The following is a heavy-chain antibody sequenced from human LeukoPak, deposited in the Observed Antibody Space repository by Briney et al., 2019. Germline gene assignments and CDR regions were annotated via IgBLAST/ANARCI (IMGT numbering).Heavy chain of an antibody. CDR2: MNPNSGNT. V-gene: IGHV1-8*01. Sequence: ASVKVSCKASGYTFTSYDINWVRQATGQGLEWMGWMNPNSGNTGYAQKFQGRVTMTGNTSISTAYMELSSLRSEDTAVYYCARRASSWPNDAFDIWGQGTMVTVSS. D-gene: IGHD6-13*01. CDR1: GYTFTSYD. CDR3: ARRASSWPNDAFDI. J-gene: IGHJ3*02.